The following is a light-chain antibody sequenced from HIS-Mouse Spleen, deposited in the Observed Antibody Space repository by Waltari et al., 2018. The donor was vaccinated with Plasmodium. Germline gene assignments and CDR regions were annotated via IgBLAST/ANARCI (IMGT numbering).Light chain of an antibody. V-gene: IGKV3-15*01. J-gene: IGKJ4*01. Sequence: EIVMTQSQATLSVSPGERATLSCRASQSVSSNLAWYQQKPGQAPRLLIYGASTRATGIPARFSGSGSGTEFTLTISSMQSEDFAVYYCQQYNNWPPHTFGGGTKVEIK. CDR3: QQYNNWPPHT. CDR1: QSVSSN. CDR2: GAS.